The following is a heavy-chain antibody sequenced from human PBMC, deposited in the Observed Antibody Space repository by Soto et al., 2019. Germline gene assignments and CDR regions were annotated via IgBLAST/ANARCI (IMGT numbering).Heavy chain of an antibody. Sequence: LRLSCSASGXTFSSYSMNWVRQAPGKGLEWVSSISSSSSYIYYADSVKGRFTISRDNAKNSLYLQMNSLRAEDTAVYYCAREAHPYYDFWSGSPYGMDVWGQGTTVTVSS. CDR1: GXTFSSYS. CDR2: ISSSSSYI. V-gene: IGHV3-21*01. D-gene: IGHD3-3*01. CDR3: AREAHPYYDFWSGSPYGMDV. J-gene: IGHJ6*02.